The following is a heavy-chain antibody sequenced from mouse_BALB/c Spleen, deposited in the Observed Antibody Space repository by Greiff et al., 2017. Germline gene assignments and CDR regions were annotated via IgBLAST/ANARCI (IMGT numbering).Heavy chain of an antibody. J-gene: IGHJ2*01. D-gene: IGHD1-1*02. CDR1: GFSLTSYD. V-gene: IGHV2-9-2*01. CDR2: IWTGGGT. Sequence: VQLKESGPGLVAPSQSLSITCTVSGFSLTSYDISWIRQPPGKGLEWLGVIWTGGGTNYNSAFMSRLSISKDNSKSQVFLKMNSLQTDDTAIYYCVRGVDYFDYWGQGTTLTVSS. CDR3: VRGVDYFDY.